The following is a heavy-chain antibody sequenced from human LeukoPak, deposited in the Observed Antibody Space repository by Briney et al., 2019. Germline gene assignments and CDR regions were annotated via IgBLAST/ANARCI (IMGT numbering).Heavy chain of an antibody. CDR3: ARPAAPFAWFDP. D-gene: IGHD6-6*01. J-gene: IGHJ5*02. CDR2: IYYSGST. V-gene: IGHV4-39*01. CDR1: GGSISSSSYY. Sequence: PSETLSLTCTVSGGSISSSSYYWGWIRQPPGKGREWIGSIYYSGSTYYNPSLKSRVTISVDTSKNQFSLKLSSVTAADTAVYYCARPAAPFAWFDPWGQGTLVTVSS.